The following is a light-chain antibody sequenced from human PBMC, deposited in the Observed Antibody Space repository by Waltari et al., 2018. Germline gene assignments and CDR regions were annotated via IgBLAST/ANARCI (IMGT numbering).Light chain of an antibody. V-gene: IGLV3-10*01. J-gene: IGLJ1*01. CDR3: YSADSTVNHDV. Sequence: SYELTQPPSVSVSPGQTARSTCSGDALPNKYAYWYQQKSGQAPVLVIYEDSKRPSGIPERISGSSSGTMATLTSSGAQVEDEGDYYCYSADSTVNHDVFGTGTKVTVL. CDR2: EDS. CDR1: ALPNKY.